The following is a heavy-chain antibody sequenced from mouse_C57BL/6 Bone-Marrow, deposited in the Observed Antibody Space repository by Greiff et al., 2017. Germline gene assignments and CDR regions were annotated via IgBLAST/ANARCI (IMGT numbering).Heavy chain of an antibody. D-gene: IGHD1-1*02. CDR2: IDPSDSYT. V-gene: IGHV1-50*01. CDR1: GYTFTSYW. CDR3: ARSGCYWYDLDY. J-gene: IGHJ2*01. Sequence: QVQLQQPGAELVKPGASVKLSCKASGYTFTSYWMQWVKQRPGQGLEWIGEIDPSDSYTNYNQKFKGKATLTVDTSSSTAYMQLSSRTSEDSAVYYCARSGCYWYDLDYWGQGTTLTVSS.